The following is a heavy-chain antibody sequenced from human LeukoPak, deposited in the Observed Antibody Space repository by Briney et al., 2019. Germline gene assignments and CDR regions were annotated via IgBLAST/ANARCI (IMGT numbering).Heavy chain of an antibody. Sequence: SETLSLTCAVYGGSFSGYYWSWIRQPPGKGLEWIGEINHSGSTNYNPSLKSRVTISVDTSKNQFSLKLSSVTAADTAVYYCARDEIYYYHGMDVWGQGTTVTVSS. CDR1: GGSFSGYY. V-gene: IGHV4-34*01. CDR3: ARDEIYYYHGMDV. J-gene: IGHJ6*02. CDR2: INHSGST.